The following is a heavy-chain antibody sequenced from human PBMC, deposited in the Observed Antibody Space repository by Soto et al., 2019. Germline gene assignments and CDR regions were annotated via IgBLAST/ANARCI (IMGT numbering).Heavy chain of an antibody. CDR3: AKSAEATIRLGYDY. CDR1: GFTFSSYA. J-gene: IGHJ4*02. V-gene: IGHV3-23*01. Sequence: EVQLLESGGGLVQPGGSLRLSCAASGFTFSSYAMSWVRQAPGKGLEWVSALTNSGGNTFYADSVKGRFTISRDKSKNSLYLQMNSLRAEDTAVYFCAKSAEATIRLGYDYWGQGPLVTVSS. D-gene: IGHD5-12*01. CDR2: LTNSGGNT.